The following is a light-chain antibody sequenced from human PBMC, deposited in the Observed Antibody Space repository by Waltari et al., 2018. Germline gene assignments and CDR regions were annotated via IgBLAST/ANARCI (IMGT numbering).Light chain of an antibody. Sequence: QSVLTQPPSASGTPGQRVTISCSGSSSNIGRNTVNWYQQLPGTAPKLLMYSNNQRPSGVPDRFSGSKSGTSASLAISGLQSEDEAQYYCAAWDDSLNGVGFGGGTKLTVL. J-gene: IGLJ2*01. CDR1: SSNIGRNT. V-gene: IGLV1-44*01. CDR3: AAWDDSLNGVG. CDR2: SNN.